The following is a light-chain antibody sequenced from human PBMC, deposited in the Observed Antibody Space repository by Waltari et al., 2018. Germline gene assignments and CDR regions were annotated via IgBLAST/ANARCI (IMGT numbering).Light chain of an antibody. V-gene: IGLV2-8*01. J-gene: IGLJ2*01. CDR1: SRDIGAYNY. Sequence: QSALTQPPSASGSPGQSVTISSSGTSRDIGAYNYVSWYQQHPGKSPQLMIYEVIKRPSGVPPRFSGSKSGNTASLTVSELQAEDEADYYCSSYAGSNGVLFGGGTKVTVL. CDR2: EVI. CDR3: SSYAGSNGVL.